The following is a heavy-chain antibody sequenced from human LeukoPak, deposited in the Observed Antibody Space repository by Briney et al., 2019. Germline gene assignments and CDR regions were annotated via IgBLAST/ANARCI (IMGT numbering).Heavy chain of an antibody. CDR2: IYHSGST. Sequence: PSETLSLTRAVSGYSISSGYYWGWIRQPPGKGLEWIGSIYHSGSTYYNPSLKSRVTISVDTSKNQFSLKLSSVTAADTAVYYCASVGAADYWGQGTLVTVSS. V-gene: IGHV4-38-2*01. CDR3: ASVGAADY. J-gene: IGHJ4*02. D-gene: IGHD1-26*01. CDR1: GYSISSGYY.